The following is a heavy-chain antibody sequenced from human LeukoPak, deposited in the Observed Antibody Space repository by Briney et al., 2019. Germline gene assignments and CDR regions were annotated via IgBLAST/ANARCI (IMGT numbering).Heavy chain of an antibody. CDR3: ARGTMVRGVILYYFDY. J-gene: IGHJ4*02. V-gene: IGHV1-46*01. D-gene: IGHD3-10*01. Sequence: ASVKVSCKASGYTFSKYYIRWVRQAPGQGLEWMGVINPSVGSTSYAQKFQGRVTMTTDTSTSTVYMELSSLRSEDTAVYSCARGTMVRGVILYYFDYWGQGTLVTVSS. CDR2: INPSVGST. CDR1: GYTFSKYY.